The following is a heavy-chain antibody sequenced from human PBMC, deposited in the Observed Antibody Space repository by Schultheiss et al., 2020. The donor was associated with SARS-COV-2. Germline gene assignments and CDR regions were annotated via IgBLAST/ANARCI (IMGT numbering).Heavy chain of an antibody. J-gene: IGHJ4*02. D-gene: IGHD4-11*01. CDR3: ATADGDYSNY. CDR1: GGSFSGYY. Sequence: SQTLSLTCAVYGGSFSGYYWSWIRQPPGKGLEWIGEINHSGSTNYNPSLKSRVTISVDTSKNQFSLKLSSVTAADTAVYYCATADGDYSNYWGQGTLVTVSS. V-gene: IGHV4-34*01. CDR2: INHSGST.